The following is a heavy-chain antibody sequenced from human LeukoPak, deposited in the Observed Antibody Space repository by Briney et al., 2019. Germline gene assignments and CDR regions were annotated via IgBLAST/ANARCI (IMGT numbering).Heavy chain of an antibody. Sequence: SETLSLTCAVYGGSFSGYYWSWIRQPPGKGLEWIGEINHSGSTNYNPSLKSRVTISVDTSKNQFSLKLSSVTAADTAVYYCARAGLNGDVDYWGPGTLVTVSS. V-gene: IGHV4-34*01. D-gene: IGHD4-17*01. CDR1: GGSFSGYY. CDR2: INHSGST. CDR3: ARAGLNGDVDY. J-gene: IGHJ4*02.